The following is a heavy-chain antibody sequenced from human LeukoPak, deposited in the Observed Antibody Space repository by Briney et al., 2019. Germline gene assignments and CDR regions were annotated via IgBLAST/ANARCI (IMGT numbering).Heavy chain of an antibody. CDR3: AELGITMIGGV. Sequence: GGSLRLSCAASGFTFTTYWMNWVRQAPGKGLEWVANIEKDGSEKNYVDSVKGRFTISRDNAKNSLYLQMNSLRAEDTAVYYCAELGITMIGGVWGKGTTVTISS. D-gene: IGHD3-10*02. CDR2: IEKDGSEK. CDR1: GFTFTTYW. V-gene: IGHV3-7*01. J-gene: IGHJ6*04.